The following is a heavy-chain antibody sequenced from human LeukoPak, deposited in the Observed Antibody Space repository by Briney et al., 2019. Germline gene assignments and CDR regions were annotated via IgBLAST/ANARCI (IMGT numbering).Heavy chain of an antibody. CDR1: GGSISSYY. D-gene: IGHD2-2*02. V-gene: IGHV4-4*07. J-gene: IGHJ5*02. CDR3: ARCGPDIVVVPAAIPEGWFDP. CDR2: IYTSGST. Sequence: SETLSLTCTVSGGSISSYYWSWIRQPAGKGLEWIGRIYTSGSTNYNPSLKSRVTMSVDTSKNQFSLKLSSVTAADTAVYYCARCGPDIVVVPAAIPEGWFDPWGQGTLVTVSS.